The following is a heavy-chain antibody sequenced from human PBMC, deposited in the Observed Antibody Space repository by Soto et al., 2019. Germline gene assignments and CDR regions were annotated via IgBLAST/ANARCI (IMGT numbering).Heavy chain of an antibody. D-gene: IGHD2-15*01. J-gene: IGHJ4*02. V-gene: IGHV3-23*01. Sequence: EVQMLQSGGGLVQPGGSLRLSCTASGFTFSNYAMSWVRQTPGKGLEWVSLVSNTGGTSYYADSVKGRFTISRDNSKNTLYLQMNSLRAEDTAVYYCAKDTEGVVVVAASQFDYWGQGSLVTVSS. CDR1: GFTFSNYA. CDR2: VSNTGGTS. CDR3: AKDTEGVVVVAASQFDY.